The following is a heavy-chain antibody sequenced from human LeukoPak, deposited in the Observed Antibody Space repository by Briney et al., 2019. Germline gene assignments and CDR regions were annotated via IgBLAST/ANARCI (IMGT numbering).Heavy chain of an antibody. CDR3: ARTLEMATTMCYFDY. V-gene: IGHV1-69*01. D-gene: IGHD5-24*01. Sequence: SVKVSCKASGGTFSSYAISWVRQAPGQGLEWMGGIIPIFGTANYAQKFQGRVTITADESTSTAYMELSSLGSEDTAVYYCARTLEMATTMCYFDYWGQGTLVTVSS. CDR2: IIPIFGTA. CDR1: GGTFSSYA. J-gene: IGHJ4*02.